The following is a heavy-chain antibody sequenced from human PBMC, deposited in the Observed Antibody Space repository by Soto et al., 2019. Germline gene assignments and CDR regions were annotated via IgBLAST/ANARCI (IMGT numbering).Heavy chain of an antibody. CDR2: IKSKTDGGTT. Sequence: EVQLVESGGGLVKPGGSLRLSCAASGFTFSNAWMSWVRQAPGKGLEWVGRIKSKTDGGTTDYAAPVKGRFTTSRDDSKNALYLQMNSLKTEDTAVYYCTTSAGSIAAAAYYYYYYMDVWGKGTTVTVSS. D-gene: IGHD6-13*01. J-gene: IGHJ6*03. CDR1: GFTFSNAW. CDR3: TTSAGSIAAAAYYYYYYMDV. V-gene: IGHV3-15*01.